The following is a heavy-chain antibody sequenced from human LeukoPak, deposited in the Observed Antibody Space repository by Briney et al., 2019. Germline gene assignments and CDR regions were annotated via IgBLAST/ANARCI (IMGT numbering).Heavy chain of an antibody. CDR1: GYTFSSYS. J-gene: IGHJ4*02. CDR2: ISSSSSYI. CDR3: ARDPDGEPYQY. D-gene: IGHD4-17*01. Sequence: GGSLRLSCAASGYTFSSYSMNWVRQAPGKGLEWVSSISSSSSYIYYADSVKGRFTISRDNAKNSLYLQMNSLRAEDTAVYYCARDPDGEPYQYWGQGTLVTVSS. V-gene: IGHV3-21*01.